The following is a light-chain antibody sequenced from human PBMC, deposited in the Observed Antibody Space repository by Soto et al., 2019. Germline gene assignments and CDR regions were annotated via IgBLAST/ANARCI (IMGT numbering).Light chain of an antibody. CDR1: SSDVGGYTY. CDR2: DVS. Sequence: QSALTQPASVSGSPRQSITISCTGTSSDVGGYTYVSWYQQHPGKAPKLMIYDVSNRPSGVSNRFSGSKSGNTASLAISGLQAEDDADYYCSSYSSSSTRVFGGGTKLTVL. V-gene: IGLV2-14*01. J-gene: IGLJ2*01. CDR3: SSYSSSSTRV.